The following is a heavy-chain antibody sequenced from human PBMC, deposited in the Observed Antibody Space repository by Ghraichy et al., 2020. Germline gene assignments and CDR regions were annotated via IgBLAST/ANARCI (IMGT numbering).Heavy chain of an antibody. CDR2: IKTKSEGGTT. CDR3: RVWFGNVSFGMDV. CDR1: GFTFSKSW. J-gene: IGHJ6*02. D-gene: IGHD3-10*01. Sequence: GGSLRLSCAASGFTFSKSWMTWIRQAPGKGLEWVGHIKTKSEGGTTDYAAPVKGRFTISRDDSKNTLYLQMNSLKTEDTAVYYCRVWFGNVSFGMDVWGQGTTVTVSS. V-gene: IGHV3-15*01.